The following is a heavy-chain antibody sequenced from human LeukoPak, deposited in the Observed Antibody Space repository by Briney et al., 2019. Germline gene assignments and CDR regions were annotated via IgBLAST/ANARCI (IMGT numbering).Heavy chain of an antibody. CDR3: AREETPEGGSYGNY. CDR1: GGSFSGYY. Sequence: SETLSLTCAVYGGSFSGYYWSWIRQPPGKGLEWIGEINHSGSTNYNPSLKSRVTISVDTSKNQFSLKLSSVTAADTAVYYCAREETPEGGSYGNYWGQGTLVTVSS. J-gene: IGHJ4*02. V-gene: IGHV4-34*01. CDR2: INHSGST. D-gene: IGHD1-26*01.